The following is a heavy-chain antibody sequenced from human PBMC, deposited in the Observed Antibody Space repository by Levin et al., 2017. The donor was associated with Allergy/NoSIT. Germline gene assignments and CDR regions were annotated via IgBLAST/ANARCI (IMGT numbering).Heavy chain of an antibody. J-gene: IGHJ5*02. CDR2: IYYSGTT. D-gene: IGHD3-22*01. CDR3: ARHRIPSSGLNWFDP. CDR1: GASISSSSYY. Sequence: PSETLSLTCTVSGASISSSSYYWGWIRQPPGKGLEWIGSIYYSGTTYYHPSLKSRVTISVDTSKNQFSLRLSSVTAADTAVYYCARHRIPSSGLNWFDPWGQGTLVTVSS. V-gene: IGHV4-39*01.